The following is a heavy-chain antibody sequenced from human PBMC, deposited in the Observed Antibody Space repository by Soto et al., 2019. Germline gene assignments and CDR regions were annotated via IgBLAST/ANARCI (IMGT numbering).Heavy chain of an antibody. CDR2: ISGYSGNT. J-gene: IGHJ6*02. CDR1: GYTLTNYG. V-gene: IGHV1-18*04. CDR3: ARGGHCSTTSCYGGFYRSMDV. Sequence: QVQLVQSGAEVKKPGASVKVSCKASGYTLTNYGISWVRQAPGQGLEWMGWISGYSGNTNYAQKFYGRVTMTTDTSTSTVYMEVRCLRSDDTAVYYCARGGHCSTTSCYGGFYRSMDVWGQGATVTVS. D-gene: IGHD2-2*01.